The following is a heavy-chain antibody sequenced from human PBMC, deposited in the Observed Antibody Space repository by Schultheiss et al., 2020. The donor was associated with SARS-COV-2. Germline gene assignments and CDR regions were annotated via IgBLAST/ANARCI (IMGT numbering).Heavy chain of an antibody. J-gene: IGHJ4*02. V-gene: IGHV3-38-3*01. CDR1: GFTVSSNE. Sequence: GESLKISCAASGFTVSSNEMSWVRQAPGKGLEWVSSISGGSTYYADSRKGRFTISRDNSKNTLHLQMNSLRAEDTAVYYCARLGALVGDYFDYWGQGTLVTVSS. CDR3: ARLGALVGDYFDY. CDR2: ISGGST. D-gene: IGHD3-10*01.